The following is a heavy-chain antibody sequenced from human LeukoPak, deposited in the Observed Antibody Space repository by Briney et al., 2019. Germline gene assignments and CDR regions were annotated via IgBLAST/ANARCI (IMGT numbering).Heavy chain of an antibody. J-gene: IGHJ4*02. Sequence: GGSLRLSCAASGFTFSSYAMSWVRQAPGKGLEWVSTISVGGGSTYYADSVKGRFTISRDNSKNTLFLQMNSLRAEDTAAYYCAKDLSGGSLDYWGQGTLVTVSS. CDR2: ISVGGGST. V-gene: IGHV3-23*01. CDR3: AKDLSGGSLDY. CDR1: GFTFSSYA. D-gene: IGHD1-26*01.